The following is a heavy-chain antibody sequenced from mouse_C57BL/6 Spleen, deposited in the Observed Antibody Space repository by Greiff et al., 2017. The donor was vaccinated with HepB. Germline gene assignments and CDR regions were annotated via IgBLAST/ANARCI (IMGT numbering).Heavy chain of an antibody. CDR1: GYTFTGYW. Sequence: QVQLQQSGAELMKPGASVKLSCKATGYTFTGYWIEWVKQRPGHGLEWIGEILPGSGSTNYNEKFKGKATFTADTSSNTAYMQLSILTTEDSAIYYCARDLYGSSPPYAMDYWGQGTSVTVSS. CDR3: ARDLYGSSPPYAMDY. D-gene: IGHD1-1*01. CDR2: ILPGSGST. J-gene: IGHJ4*01. V-gene: IGHV1-9*01.